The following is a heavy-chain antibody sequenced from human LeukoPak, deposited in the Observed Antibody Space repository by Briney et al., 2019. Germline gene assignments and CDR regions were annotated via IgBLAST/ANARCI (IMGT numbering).Heavy chain of an antibody. CDR2: IIPIFGTA. Sequence: SVKVSCKASGGTFSSYAISWVRQAPGQGLEWMGGIIPIFGTANYAQKFQGRVTITADKSTSTAYMELSSLRSEDTAVYYCAGHQSGSYYGGGQFDYWGQGTLVTVSS. CDR1: GGTFSSYA. CDR3: AGHQSGSYYGGGQFDY. D-gene: IGHD1-26*01. J-gene: IGHJ4*02. V-gene: IGHV1-69*06.